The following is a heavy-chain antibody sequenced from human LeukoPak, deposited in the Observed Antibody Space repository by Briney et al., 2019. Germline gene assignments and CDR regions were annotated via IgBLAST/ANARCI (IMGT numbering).Heavy chain of an antibody. J-gene: IGHJ3*02. D-gene: IGHD3-22*01. Sequence: SVKVSCKASGGTFSSYAISWVQQAPGQGLEWMGGIIPIFGTANYAQKFQGRVTITADESTSTAYMELSSLRSEDTAVYYCAVYYYDSSGYSRGAFDIWGQGTMVTVSS. CDR2: IIPIFGTA. CDR1: GGTFSSYA. V-gene: IGHV1-69*13. CDR3: AVYYYDSSGYSRGAFDI.